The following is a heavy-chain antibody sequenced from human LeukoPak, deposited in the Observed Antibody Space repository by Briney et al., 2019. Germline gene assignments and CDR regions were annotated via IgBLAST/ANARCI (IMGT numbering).Heavy chain of an antibody. CDR3: ARDLPRGPAAMRY. CDR2: IRYDGSNK. D-gene: IGHD2-2*01. Sequence: GGSLRLSCAASGFTFSTYGMLWVRQAPGQGPEWVALIRYDGSNKYYADSVKGRFTISRDNSKNTLYLQMNSLRAEDTAVYYCARDLPRGPAAMRYWGQGTLVTVSS. J-gene: IGHJ4*02. V-gene: IGHV3-30*02. CDR1: GFTFSTYG.